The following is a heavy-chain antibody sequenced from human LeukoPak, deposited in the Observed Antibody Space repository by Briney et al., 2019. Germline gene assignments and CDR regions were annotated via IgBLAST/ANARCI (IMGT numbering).Heavy chain of an antibody. CDR1: GGSTSSSSYY. CDR3: ARSYDFWSGYYLDY. CDR2: IYYTGRT. J-gene: IGHJ4*02. V-gene: IGHV4-39*07. D-gene: IGHD3-3*01. Sequence: PSETLSLTCTVSGGSTSSSSYYWGWIRQPPGKGLEWIGNIYYTGRTYYNPSLKSRVTISVDTSKNQFSLKLSSVTAADTAVYYCARSYDFWSGYYLDYWGQGTLVTVSS.